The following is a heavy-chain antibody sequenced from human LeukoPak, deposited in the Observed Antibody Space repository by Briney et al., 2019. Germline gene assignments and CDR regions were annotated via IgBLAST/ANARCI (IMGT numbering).Heavy chain of an antibody. D-gene: IGHD1-1*01. CDR1: GGSFSGYY. CDR2: INHSGST. V-gene: IGHV4-34*01. Sequence: PSETLSLTCAVYGGSFSGYYWSWIRQPPGKGLEWIGEINHSGSTNYNPSLKCRVTISVDTSKNQFSLKLSSVTAADTAVYYCARGPGTVYFDYWGQGTLVTVSS. CDR3: ARGPGTVYFDY. J-gene: IGHJ4*02.